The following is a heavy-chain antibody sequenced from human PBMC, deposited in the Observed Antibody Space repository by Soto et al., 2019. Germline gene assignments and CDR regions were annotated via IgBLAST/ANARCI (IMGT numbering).Heavy chain of an antibody. J-gene: IGHJ6*03. V-gene: IGHV3-21*01. Sequence: GGSLRLSCAASGFTFSSYSMNWVRQAPGKGLEWVSSISSSSSYIYYADSVKGRFTISRDNAKNSLYLQMNSLRAEDTAVYYCASERGLNSRGPSGRWFSYYYMDVWGKGTTVTVSS. CDR3: ASERGLNSRGPSGRWFSYYYMDV. D-gene: IGHD6-19*01. CDR2: ISSSSSYI. CDR1: GFTFSSYS.